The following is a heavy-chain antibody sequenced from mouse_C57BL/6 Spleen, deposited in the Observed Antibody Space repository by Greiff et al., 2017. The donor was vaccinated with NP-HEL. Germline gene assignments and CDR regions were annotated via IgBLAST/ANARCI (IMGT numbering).Heavy chain of an antibody. CDR2: IDPSDSYT. J-gene: IGHJ1*03. Sequence: QVQLQQPGAELVMPGASVKLSCKASGYTFTSYWMHWVKQRPGQGLEWIGEIDPSDSYTNYNQKFKGKSTLTVDKSSSTAYMQLSSLTSEDSAVYYCARVYLDYYGTFDVWGTGTTVTVSS. V-gene: IGHV1-69*01. CDR1: GYTFTSYW. D-gene: IGHD1-1*01. CDR3: ARVYLDYYGTFDV.